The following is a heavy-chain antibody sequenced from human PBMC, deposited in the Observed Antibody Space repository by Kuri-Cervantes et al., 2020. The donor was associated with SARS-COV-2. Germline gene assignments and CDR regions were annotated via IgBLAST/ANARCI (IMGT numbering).Heavy chain of an antibody. D-gene: IGHD2-2*01. CDR2: INHSGST. J-gene: IGHJ3*02. V-gene: IGHV4-34*01. Sequence: GSLRLSCTVSGGSISSHYWSWIRQPPGKGLEWIGEINHSGSTNYNPSLKSRVTISVDTSKNQFSLKLSSVTAADTAVYYCARAAEDIVVVPAASPGDFDIWGQGTMVTVSS. CDR3: ARAAEDIVVVPAASPGDFDI. CDR1: GGSISSHY.